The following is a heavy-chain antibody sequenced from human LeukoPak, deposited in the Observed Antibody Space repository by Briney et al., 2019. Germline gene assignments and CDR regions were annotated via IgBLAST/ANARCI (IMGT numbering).Heavy chain of an antibody. CDR3: ARGNRPTGHITTQHY. J-gene: IGHJ4*02. CDR2: INPNSGGT. Sequence: ASVKVSCKASGYTFTGYYMHWVRQAPGQGLEWMGWINPNSGGTNYAQKFQGRVTMTRDTSISTAYMELSRLRSDDTAVYYYARGNRPTGHITTQHYWGQGTLVTVSS. V-gene: IGHV1-2*02. D-gene: IGHD3-9*01. CDR1: GYTFTGYY.